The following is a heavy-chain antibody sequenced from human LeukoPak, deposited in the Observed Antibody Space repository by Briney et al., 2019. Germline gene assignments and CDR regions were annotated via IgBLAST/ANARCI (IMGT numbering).Heavy chain of an antibody. D-gene: IGHD6-19*01. CDR1: RFPFSIYE. CDR3: ALLAVASDFDY. J-gene: IGHJ4*02. V-gene: IGHV3-48*03. Sequence: GGSLILSCVVSRFPFSIYEMNWVRQAPGKGLEWVSNIHSSGTVKYYSDSVKGRFSISRDNAKSSLYLQMNSLRVEDTAVYYCALLAVASDFDYWGQGALVTVSS. CDR2: IHSSGTVK.